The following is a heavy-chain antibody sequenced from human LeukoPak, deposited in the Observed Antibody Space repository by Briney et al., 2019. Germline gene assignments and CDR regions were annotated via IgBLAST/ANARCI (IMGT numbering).Heavy chain of an antibody. V-gene: IGHV5-10-1*01. Sequence: GESLKISCKGSGYSFTSYWITWARQMPGKGLECMGRIDPSDSYTNYSPSFQGHVTISTDKSISTAYLQWSSLKASDTAIYYCARLGHYYGSGSYYLGAFDIWGQGTMVTVSS. J-gene: IGHJ3*02. CDR2: IDPSDSYT. CDR1: GYSFTSYW. D-gene: IGHD3-10*01. CDR3: ARLGHYYGSGSYYLGAFDI.